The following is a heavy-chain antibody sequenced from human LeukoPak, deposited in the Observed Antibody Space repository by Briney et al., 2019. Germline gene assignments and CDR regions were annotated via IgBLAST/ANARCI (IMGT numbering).Heavy chain of an antibody. D-gene: IGHD3-9*01. V-gene: IGHV4-4*07. CDR3: ARGHYILSVEGSFDP. Sequence: PSETLFLTCTVSGGSISSYYWSWIRQPAGKGLEWIGRIYTSGSTNYNPSLKSRVTMSVDTSKNQFSLKLSSVTAADTAVYYCARGHYILSVEGSFDPWGQGTLVTVSS. CDR2: IYTSGST. J-gene: IGHJ5*02. CDR1: GGSISSYY.